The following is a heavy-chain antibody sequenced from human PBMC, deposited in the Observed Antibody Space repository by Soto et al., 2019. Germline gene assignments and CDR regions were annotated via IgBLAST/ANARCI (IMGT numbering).Heavy chain of an antibody. Sequence: PGESLKISCKGSGYSFTSYWISWVRQMPGKGLDWVGRIDPSDSYTNYSPSFQGHVTISADKSISTAYLQWSSLKASDTAMYYCARQRDFWSGYGYYYYGMDVWGQGTTVTVSS. J-gene: IGHJ6*02. CDR3: ARQRDFWSGYGYYYYGMDV. CDR2: IDPSDSYT. V-gene: IGHV5-10-1*01. D-gene: IGHD3-3*01. CDR1: GYSFTSYW.